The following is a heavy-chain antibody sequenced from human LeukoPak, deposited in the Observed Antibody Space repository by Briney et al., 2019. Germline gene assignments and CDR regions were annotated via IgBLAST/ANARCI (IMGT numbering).Heavy chain of an antibody. D-gene: IGHD4-17*01. CDR1: GFIFSSHH. J-gene: IGHJ5*02. Sequence: KTGGSLRLSCAASGFIFSSHHMHWVRQPPGKGLEWVSSISSSSSYIYYADSVKGRFTISRDNAKNSLYLQMNSLRAEDTAVYYCARDGAYGDLYNWFDPWGQGTLVTVSS. CDR3: ARDGAYGDLYNWFDP. V-gene: IGHV3-21*01. CDR2: ISSSSSYI.